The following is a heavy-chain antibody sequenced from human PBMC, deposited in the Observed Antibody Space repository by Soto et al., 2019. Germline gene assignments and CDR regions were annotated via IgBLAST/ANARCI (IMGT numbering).Heavy chain of an antibody. Sequence: PGGSLRLSCAASGFTFSSYSMNWVRQAPGKGLEWVSSISSSSSYIYYADSVKGRFTISRDNAKNSLYLQMNSLRAEDTAVYYCARKRTHSSGYYLDAFDIWGQGTMVT. CDR1: GFTFSSYS. CDR2: ISSSSSYI. V-gene: IGHV3-21*01. J-gene: IGHJ3*02. D-gene: IGHD3-22*01. CDR3: ARKRTHSSGYYLDAFDI.